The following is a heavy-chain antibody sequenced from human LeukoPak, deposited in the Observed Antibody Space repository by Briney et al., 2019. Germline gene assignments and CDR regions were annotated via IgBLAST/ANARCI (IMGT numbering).Heavy chain of an antibody. Sequence: GGSLRLSCAASGFTFNTYVMHWVRQAPGKGLEWVAVISYDGRNKDNADSVKGRFTISRDNSNNTLYLQMNSLRADDTAVYYCARDSTXVXXGFVDYWGQGTLVTVSS. V-gene: IGHV3-30*04. CDR2: ISYDGRNK. CDR3: ARDSTXVXXGFVDY. D-gene: IGHD4-23*01. J-gene: IGHJ4*02. CDR1: GFTFNTYV.